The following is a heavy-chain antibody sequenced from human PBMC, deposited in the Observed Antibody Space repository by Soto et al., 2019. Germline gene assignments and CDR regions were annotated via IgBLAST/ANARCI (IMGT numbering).Heavy chain of an antibody. J-gene: IGHJ4*02. Sequence: PSETLSLTCAVYGGSFSGYYWSWIRQSPGKGLEWIGEINHGGSPNYNPSLKSRVTISVDTSKNHFSLKLSSVTAADTAVYYCARGLTTGTTGYFDYRGQGTLVTVPS. CDR1: GGSFSGYY. V-gene: IGHV4-34*01. CDR3: ARGLTTGTTGYFDY. CDR2: INHGGSP. D-gene: IGHD1-1*01.